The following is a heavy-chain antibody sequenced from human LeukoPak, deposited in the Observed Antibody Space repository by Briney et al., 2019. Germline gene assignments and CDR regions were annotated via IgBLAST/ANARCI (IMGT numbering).Heavy chain of an antibody. D-gene: IGHD5-18*01. Sequence: PSETLSLTCTVSGGSISSSSYYWVWIRQPPGKGLEWIGSIYYSGSTYYNPSLKSRVTISADRSKNQFSLKLTSVTAADTAVYYCARLDTSMVYWYFDLWGRGTLVTVSS. CDR1: GGSISSSSYY. J-gene: IGHJ2*01. CDR2: IYYSGST. V-gene: IGHV4-39*01. CDR3: ARLDTSMVYWYFDL.